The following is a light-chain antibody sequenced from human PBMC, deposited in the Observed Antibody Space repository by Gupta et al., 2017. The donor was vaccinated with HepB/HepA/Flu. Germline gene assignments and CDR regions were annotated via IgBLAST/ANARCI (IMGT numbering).Light chain of an antibody. Sequence: SSELTQDPAVSVAFGQTVMITCQGDSLRRFYASWYQQQPGQAPVLVIYDRNNRPSGIPDRFSGSSSGNTASLTITGAQAEDEADYYCNSRDGSGNYLVFGGGTKLTVL. CDR1: SLRRFY. CDR2: DRN. J-gene: IGLJ2*01. V-gene: IGLV3-19*01. CDR3: NSRDGSGNYLV.